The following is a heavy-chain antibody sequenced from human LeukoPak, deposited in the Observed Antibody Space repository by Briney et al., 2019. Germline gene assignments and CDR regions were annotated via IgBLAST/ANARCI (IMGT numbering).Heavy chain of an antibody. Sequence: GGSLRLSCVASGFTFSTYWMHWVRQVPGKGLVWVSRINADGSSTTYADSVKGRFTISRDNAKNTLFLQMNSLRAEDTAVYYCARAVSSGFWSATGYFDLWGRGTLVTVSS. J-gene: IGHJ2*01. V-gene: IGHV3-74*03. D-gene: IGHD3-3*01. CDR1: GFTFSTYW. CDR3: ARAVSSGFWSATGYFDL. CDR2: INADGSST.